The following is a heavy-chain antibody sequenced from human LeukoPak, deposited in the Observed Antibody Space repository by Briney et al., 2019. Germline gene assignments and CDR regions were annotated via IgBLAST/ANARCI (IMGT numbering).Heavy chain of an antibody. CDR1: HYNFINYG. Sequence: ASVKVSCKASHYNFINYGISWVRQAPGQGLEWMGWISAYNGNTNYAQKLQGRVTMTTDTSTSTAYMELRSLRSDDTAVYYCARDSSGKTEFDYWGQGTLVNVSS. CDR3: ARDSSGKTEFDY. D-gene: IGHD6-19*01. J-gene: IGHJ4*02. V-gene: IGHV1-18*01. CDR2: ISAYNGNT.